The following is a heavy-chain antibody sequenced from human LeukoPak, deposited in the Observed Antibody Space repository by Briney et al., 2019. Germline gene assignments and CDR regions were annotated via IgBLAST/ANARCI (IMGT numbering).Heavy chain of an antibody. Sequence: GGSLRLSCAASGFTFSRYWMDWVRQAPGKGLEWVSAISGSGGSTYYADSVKGRFTISRDNSKNTLYLQMNSLRAEDTAVYYCAKEPGSGWYDAVYWGQGTLVTVSS. CDR1: GFTFSRYW. V-gene: IGHV3-23*01. CDR2: ISGSGGST. D-gene: IGHD6-19*01. CDR3: AKEPGSGWYDAVY. J-gene: IGHJ4*02.